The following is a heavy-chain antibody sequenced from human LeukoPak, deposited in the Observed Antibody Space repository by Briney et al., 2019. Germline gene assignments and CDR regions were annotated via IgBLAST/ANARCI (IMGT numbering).Heavy chain of an antibody. CDR1: GYTFTSYG. CDR3: ARSASIAVAGPPFDY. D-gene: IGHD6-19*01. Sequence: GASVKVSCKASGYTFTSYGIGWVRQAPGQGLEWMGWISAYNGNTNYAQKLQGRVTMTTDTSTSTAYMELRSLRSDDTAVYYCARSASIAVAGPPFDYWGQGTLVTVSS. CDR2: ISAYNGNT. J-gene: IGHJ4*02. V-gene: IGHV1-18*01.